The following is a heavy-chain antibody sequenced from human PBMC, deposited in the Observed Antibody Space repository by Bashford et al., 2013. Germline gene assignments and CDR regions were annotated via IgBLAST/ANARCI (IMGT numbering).Heavy chain of an antibody. J-gene: IGHJ5*01. CDR3: ARTLIAAAGSMTWFDS. CDR1: GGSFSGYY. V-gene: IGHV4-34*01. CDR2: IYHTGST. Sequence: SSETLSLTCAVYGGSFSGYYWSWIRQPPGKGLEWIGEIYHTGSTTYNPSLKSRVAMSVDTSKNQFSLRLTSVTAADTAVYYCARTLIAAAGSMTWFDSWGQGTLVTVSS. D-gene: IGHD6-25*01.